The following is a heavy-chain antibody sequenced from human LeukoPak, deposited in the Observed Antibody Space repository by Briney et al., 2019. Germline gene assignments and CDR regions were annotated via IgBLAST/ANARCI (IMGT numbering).Heavy chain of an antibody. V-gene: IGHV4-59*01. CDR1: GGSISSYY. CDR2: IYYSGST. J-gene: IGHJ4*02. CDR3: ARVGSWDYYFDY. D-gene: IGHD6-13*01. Sequence: SETLSLTCTVSGGSISSYYWSWIRQPPGKGLEWVGYIYYSGSTNYNPSLKSRVTISVDTSKNQFSLKLSSVTAADTAVYYCARVGSWDYYFDYWGQGTLDTVSS.